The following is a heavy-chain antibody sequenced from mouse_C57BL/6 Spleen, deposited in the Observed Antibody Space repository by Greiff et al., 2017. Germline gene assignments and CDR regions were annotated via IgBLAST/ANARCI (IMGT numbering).Heavy chain of an antibody. D-gene: IGHD4-1*02. CDR3: ATTVTSYYFYY. CDR1: GYTFTDYY. Sequence: VQLQQSGPELVKPGASVKISCKASGYTFTDYYMNWVKQSHGKSLAWMGDINTKHGGSSYNQQFKGKATLTVDKSSSTAYMVLRSRTSADSAVSDCATTVTSYYFYYWGQGTTLTVSS. J-gene: IGHJ2*01. CDR2: INTKHGGS. V-gene: IGHV1-26*01.